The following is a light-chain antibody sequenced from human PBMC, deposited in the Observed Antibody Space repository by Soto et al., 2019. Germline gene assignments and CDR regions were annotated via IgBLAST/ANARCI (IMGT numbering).Light chain of an antibody. CDR3: PAWDDSLNGVV. V-gene: IGLV1-44*01. Sequence: QSVLTQPPSASGTPGQRVTISCSGSSSSIGSNTVNWYQQLPGTAPKLLIYSNNQRPSGVPDRFSGSKSGTSASLAISGLQSEDEADYYCPAWDDSLNGVVFGGGTKLTVL. J-gene: IGLJ2*01. CDR1: SSSIGSNT. CDR2: SNN.